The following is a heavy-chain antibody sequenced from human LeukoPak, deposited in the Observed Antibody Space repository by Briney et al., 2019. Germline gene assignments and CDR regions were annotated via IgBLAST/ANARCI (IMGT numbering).Heavy chain of an antibody. J-gene: IGHJ4*02. V-gene: IGHV3-74*01. Sequence: GGSLRLSCAASGFIFSSYWTDWIRQAPGKGLVWVSRTNNDGSITYYADSVKGRFTISRDNAKNSLYLQMNSLRAEDTAVYYCARDIGGMTTEYYFDFRGQGTLVTVSS. CDR3: ARDIGGMTTEYYFDF. CDR2: TNNDGSIT. D-gene: IGHD4-11*01. CDR1: GFIFSSYW.